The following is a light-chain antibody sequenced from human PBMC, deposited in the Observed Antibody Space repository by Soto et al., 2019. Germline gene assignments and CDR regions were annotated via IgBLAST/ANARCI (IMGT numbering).Light chain of an antibody. CDR3: QKCKVAPFT. Sequence: DIVMTQSPSSLSAFVGDRVTITCRASQDIGNFLAWYQQKPGKVPELLIYAASTLQSGVPSRFSGSGSGSDFTLTISSLQPEDVATYYCQKCKVAPFTCGGGTKVDIK. V-gene: IGKV1-27*01. CDR1: QDIGNF. CDR2: AAS. J-gene: IGKJ4*01.